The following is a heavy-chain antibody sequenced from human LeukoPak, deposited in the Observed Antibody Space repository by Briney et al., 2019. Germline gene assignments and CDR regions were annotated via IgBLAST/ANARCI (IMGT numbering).Heavy chain of an antibody. CDR3: ARVNYVDYYYYMDV. V-gene: IGHV4-30-2*01. J-gene: IGHJ6*03. D-gene: IGHD1-7*01. Sequence: SQTLSLTCTVSGGSISSGGYYWSWIRQPPGKGLEWIGYIYHSGSTYYNPSLKSRVTISVDRSKNQFSLKLSSVTAADTAVYYCARVNYVDYYYYMDVWGKGTTVTVS. CDR1: GGSISSGGYY. CDR2: IYHSGST.